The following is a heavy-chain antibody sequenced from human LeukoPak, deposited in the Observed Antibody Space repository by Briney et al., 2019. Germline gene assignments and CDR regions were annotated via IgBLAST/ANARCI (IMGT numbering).Heavy chain of an antibody. J-gene: IGHJ4*02. CDR3: ARGLKWPDY. CDR2: INHSGST. V-gene: IGHV4-34*01. Sequence: SETLSLTCAVYGGSFSGYYWSWIRQPPGKGLEWIGEINHSGSTNYNPSLKSRVTISVDTSKNQFSLKLSSVTAADTAVYYCARGLKWPDYWGQGTLVTVSS. CDR1: GGSFSGYY. D-gene: IGHD5-12*01.